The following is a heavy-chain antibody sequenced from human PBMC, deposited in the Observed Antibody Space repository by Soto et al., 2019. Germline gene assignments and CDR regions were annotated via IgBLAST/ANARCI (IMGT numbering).Heavy chain of an antibody. V-gene: IGHV4-34*01. CDR3: AGSIVATRRFDY. D-gene: IGHD5-12*01. CDR1: GGSFSGYY. Sequence: PSETLSLTCAFYGGSFSGYYWSWIRQPPGKGLEWIGEINHSGSTTYNPSLKSRVTISVDTPKNQFSLKLSSVTAADTAVYYCAGSIVATRRFDYWGQGTLVTVSS. CDR2: INHSGST. J-gene: IGHJ4*02.